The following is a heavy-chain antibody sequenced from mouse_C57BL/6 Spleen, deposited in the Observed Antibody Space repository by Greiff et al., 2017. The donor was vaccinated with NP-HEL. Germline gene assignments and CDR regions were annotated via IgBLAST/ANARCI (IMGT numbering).Heavy chain of an antibody. J-gene: IGHJ4*01. V-gene: IGHV1-61*01. D-gene: IGHD1-1*01. Sequence: QVQLQQPGAELVRPGSSVKLSCKASGYTFTSYWMDWVKQRPGQGLEWIGNIYPSDSETHYNQKFKDKATLTVDKSSSTAYMQLSSLTSEDSAVYYCARYHYYGSHYAMDYWGQGTSVTVSS. CDR3: ARYHYYGSHYAMDY. CDR2: IYPSDSET. CDR1: GYTFTSYW.